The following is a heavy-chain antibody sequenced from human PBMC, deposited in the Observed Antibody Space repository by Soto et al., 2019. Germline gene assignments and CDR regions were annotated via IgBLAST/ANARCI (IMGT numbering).Heavy chain of an antibody. V-gene: IGHV4-30-4*01. CDR1: GGSISSGDYR. CDR2: ICYAAST. CDR3: ARDARAPAGGIDP. J-gene: IGHJ6*02. D-gene: IGHD2-15*01. Sequence: SETLSLTCPVAGGSISSGDYRWSWRRQFRLKGLEWSGAICYAASTYYNPTLESRLTITVDTSKNKFSLKLTSVTAADTAVYYCARDARAPAGGIDPWGQGTTVTVSS.